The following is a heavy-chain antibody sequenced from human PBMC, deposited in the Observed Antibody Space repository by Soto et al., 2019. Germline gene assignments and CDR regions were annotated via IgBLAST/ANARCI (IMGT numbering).Heavy chain of an antibody. V-gene: IGHV3-30*04. CDR3: GRDGLGGSFFTY. D-gene: IGHD3-16*01. J-gene: IGHJ4*02. CDR1: GFTFSDYA. CDR2: VSYDGRKT. Sequence: QVQLVESGGGVVQPGRSLRLSCAASGFTFSDYAIHWVRQAPGKGMEWVAGVSYDGRKTYYEDSLKGRFTISRDNSKNTVQLQMNGLTADDAAVYFCGRDGLGGSFFTYWGQGTLVTVSS.